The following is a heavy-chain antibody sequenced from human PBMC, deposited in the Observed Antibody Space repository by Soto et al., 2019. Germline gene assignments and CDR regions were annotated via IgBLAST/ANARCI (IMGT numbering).Heavy chain of an antibody. Sequence: EVQLVESGGDLVQPGGSLRLSCAASGFTFSRYWMHWVRQDSGKGLVWVSCINCDGTGTRYADSVKGRFTVSRDNAKNTLFLEMNSLRAEDTAVYYCARDSDGYGTTTDYWGQGTLVNVSS. D-gene: IGHD2-15*01. CDR1: GFTFSRYW. V-gene: IGHV3-74*01. CDR3: ARDSDGYGTTTDY. J-gene: IGHJ4*02. CDR2: INCDGTGT.